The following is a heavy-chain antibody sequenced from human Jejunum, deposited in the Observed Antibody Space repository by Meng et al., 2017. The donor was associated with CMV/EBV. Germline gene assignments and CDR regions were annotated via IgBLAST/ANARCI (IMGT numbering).Heavy chain of an antibody. J-gene: IGHJ4*02. Sequence: SCAGSGFIFSDYYVDWVRQVPGKGLEWVGRIRNKASSYSTEYAASVKGRFTLSRDDSENSLYLQMNSLKTEDTALYYCTRDWWGMGGYWGQGTLVTVSS. CDR3: TRDWWGMGGY. CDR1: GFIFSDYY. CDR2: IRNKASSYST. V-gene: IGHV3-72*01. D-gene: IGHD2-15*01.